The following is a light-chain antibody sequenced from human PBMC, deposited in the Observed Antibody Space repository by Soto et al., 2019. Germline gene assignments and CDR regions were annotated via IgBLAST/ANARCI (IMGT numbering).Light chain of an antibody. CDR2: GAS. CDR1: QGIGNY. Sequence: DLQMTQSPSAMSASVGDRVTITCRASQGIGNYLAWFQQKPGKVPKRLIYGASSLQSGVPSRFSGSGSGTEFTFTISSLQPEDFATYYCLQHHSYPLTFGGGTKVEI. CDR3: LQHHSYPLT. J-gene: IGKJ4*01. V-gene: IGKV1-17*03.